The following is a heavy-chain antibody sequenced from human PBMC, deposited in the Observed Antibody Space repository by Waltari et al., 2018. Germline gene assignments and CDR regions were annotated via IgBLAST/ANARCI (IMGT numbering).Heavy chain of an antibody. CDR3: ARDWGHIAVAGYYYYGMDV. V-gene: IGHV4-4*07. Sequence: QVQLQESGPGLVKPSETLSITCTVSGGYISSYYWSWIRPAAGKGLEWIGRIYTSGSTNYNPSLKSRVTMSVDTSKNQFSLKLSSVTAADTAVYYCARDWGHIAVAGYYYYGMDVWGQGTTVTVSS. CDR1: GGYISSYY. J-gene: IGHJ6*02. D-gene: IGHD6-19*01. CDR2: IYTSGST.